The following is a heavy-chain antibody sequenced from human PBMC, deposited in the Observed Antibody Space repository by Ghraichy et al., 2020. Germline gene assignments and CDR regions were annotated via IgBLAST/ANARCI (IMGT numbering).Heavy chain of an antibody. CDR1: GFTVSSNY. V-gene: IGHV3-66*01. J-gene: IGHJ4*02. Sequence: GGSLRLSCAASGFTVSSNYMSWVRQAPGKGLEWVSVIYSGGSTYYADSVKGRFTISRDNSKNTLYLQMNSLRAEDTAVYYCARTSPKPLVLSSGWVTNFDYWGQGTLVTVSS. D-gene: IGHD6-19*01. CDR2: IYSGGST. CDR3: ARTSPKPLVLSSGWVTNFDY.